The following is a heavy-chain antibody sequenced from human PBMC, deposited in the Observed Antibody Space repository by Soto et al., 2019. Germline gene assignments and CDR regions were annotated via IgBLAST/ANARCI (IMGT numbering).Heavy chain of an antibody. CDR2: IYYSGST. Sequence: QLQLQESGPGLVKPSETLSLTCTVSGGSISSSSYYWGWIRQPPGKGLEWIGSIYYSGSTYYNPSLKSRVTLSVDTSKNQFSLKMSSVTAADTAVYYCARHNYCSSSSCYSSWFDPWGQGTLVTVSS. D-gene: IGHD2-2*01. CDR3: ARHNYCSSSSCYSSWFDP. J-gene: IGHJ5*02. CDR1: GGSISSSSYY. V-gene: IGHV4-39*01.